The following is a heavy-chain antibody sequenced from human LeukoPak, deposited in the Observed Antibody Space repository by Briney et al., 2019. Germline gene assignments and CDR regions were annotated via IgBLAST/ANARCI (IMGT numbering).Heavy chain of an antibody. D-gene: IGHD3-22*01. CDR2: TSGGST. V-gene: IGHV3-23*01. J-gene: IGHJ2*01. Sequence: PGGSLRLSCAASGFTFSSYAMTWVRQAPGKGLEWVSTTSGGSTYYADSVKGRFTISRDNSMNTLFLQMNSLRAEDTAVYYCAKVRNFYDSSGSLRYLDLWGSGTRVTVSS. CDR3: AKVRNFYDSSGSLRYLDL. CDR1: GFTFSSYA.